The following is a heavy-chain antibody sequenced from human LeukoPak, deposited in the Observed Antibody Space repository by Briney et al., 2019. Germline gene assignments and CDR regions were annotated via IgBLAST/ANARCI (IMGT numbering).Heavy chain of an antibody. Sequence: GGSLRLSCAASGFTFSSYGMHWVRQAPGKGLEWVSVIYSGGVTYYADSVKGRFTISRDNSHDTLYLQMSGLRAEDTAVYYCARQIGFSYYYMDVWGKGTTVTISS. CDR1: GFTFSSYG. CDR2: IYSGGVT. CDR3: ARQIGFSYYYMDV. J-gene: IGHJ6*03. V-gene: IGHV3-66*04. D-gene: IGHD2/OR15-2a*01.